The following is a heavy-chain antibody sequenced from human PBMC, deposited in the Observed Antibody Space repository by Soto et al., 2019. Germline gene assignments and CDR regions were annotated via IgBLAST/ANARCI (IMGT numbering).Heavy chain of an antibody. CDR3: AREMVRGVGSAY. CDR2: ISTYNGNT. J-gene: IGHJ4*02. Sequence: GAAVKVSCKPSVYTFTSYGISWVRQAPGQGLEWMGWISTYNGNTKYAQKLQGRVTMTTDTSTSTAYMELRSLRSDDTAVFYCAREMVRGVGSAYWGQGTLVTVSS. D-gene: IGHD3-10*01. V-gene: IGHV1-18*01. CDR1: VYTFTSYG.